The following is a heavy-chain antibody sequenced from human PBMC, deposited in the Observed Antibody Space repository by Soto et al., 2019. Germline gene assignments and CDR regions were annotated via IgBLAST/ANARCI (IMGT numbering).Heavy chain of an antibody. J-gene: IGHJ4*02. CDR3: ASRRYYYGSGSYLETCRDY. D-gene: IGHD3-10*01. CDR2: IIPILGIA. V-gene: IGHV1-69*02. CDR1: GGTFSSYT. Sequence: QVQLVQSGAEVKKPGSSVKVSCKASGGTFSSYTISWVRQAPGQGLEWMGRIIPILGIANYAQKFQGRVTITADKAPCPAYMELSSLRSEDTAVYYCASRRYYYGSGSYLETCRDYWGQGTLVTGSS.